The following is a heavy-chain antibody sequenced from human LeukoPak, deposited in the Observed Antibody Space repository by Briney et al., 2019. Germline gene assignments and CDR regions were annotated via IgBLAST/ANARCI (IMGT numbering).Heavy chain of an antibody. CDR2: ISSSSSTI. D-gene: IGHD6-13*01. V-gene: IGHV3-48*01. CDR1: GFTFSSYS. CDR3: ARVPLAAGRVY. Sequence: PGGSLRLSCAASGFTFSSYSMNWVRQAPGKGLEWVSYISSSSSTIYYADFVKGRFTISRDNAKNSLYLQMNGLRAEDTAVYYCARVPLAAGRVYWGQGTLVTVSS. J-gene: IGHJ4*02.